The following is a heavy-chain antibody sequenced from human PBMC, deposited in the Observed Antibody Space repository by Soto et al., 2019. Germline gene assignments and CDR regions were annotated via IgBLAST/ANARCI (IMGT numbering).Heavy chain of an antibody. V-gene: IGHV3-7*04. CDR3: VRAVGGGGAY. Sequence: EVQLVESGRDLVQPGGSLRLSCAASGFTFSTYWMSWVRQAPGQGLEWVANINQDGSEKYYVDSVKGRFTISRDNANNWVYLQMNSLRVDDTAVYYCVRAVGGGGAYWGQGTMITVSS. J-gene: IGHJ4*02. CDR1: GFTFSTYW. CDR2: INQDGSEK. D-gene: IGHD3-16*01.